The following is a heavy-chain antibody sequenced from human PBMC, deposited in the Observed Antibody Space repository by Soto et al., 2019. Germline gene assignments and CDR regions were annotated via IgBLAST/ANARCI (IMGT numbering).Heavy chain of an antibody. Sequence: QVQLVESGGGVVQPGRSLRLSCAASGFTFSGYALHWVRQAPGKGLEWVAVISGDGSNQYYADSVKGRFTISRDNSKNXLYXXMNSXXXXXXXVXYCAXDLXXXXXXYYTGMDVWGQGTTVTVSS. CDR1: GFTFSGYA. V-gene: IGHV3-30-3*01. CDR3: AXDLXXXXXXYYTGMDV. CDR2: ISGDGSNQ. D-gene: IGHD2-8*02. J-gene: IGHJ6*02.